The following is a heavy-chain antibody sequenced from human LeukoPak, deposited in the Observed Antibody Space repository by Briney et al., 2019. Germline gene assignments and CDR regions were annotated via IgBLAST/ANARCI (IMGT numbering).Heavy chain of an antibody. CDR3: ARELPQPWYYFDY. D-gene: IGHD2-8*02. V-gene: IGHV3-33*01. CDR2: IWYGGSNK. Sequence: GRSLRLSCAASGFTFSSYGMHWVRQAPGKGLEWVAVIWYGGSNKYYADSVKGRFTISRDNSKNTLYLQMNSLRAEDTAVYYCARELPQPWYYFDYWGQGTLVTVSS. J-gene: IGHJ4*02. CDR1: GFTFSSYG.